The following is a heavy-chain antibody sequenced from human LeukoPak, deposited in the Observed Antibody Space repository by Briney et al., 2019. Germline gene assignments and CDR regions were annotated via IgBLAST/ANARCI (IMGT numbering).Heavy chain of an antibody. CDR3: AGDVNSSGYYYFDY. CDR2: IYYSGST. Sequence: TSETLSLTCTVSGGSISSGSYYWGWIRQPPGKGLEWIGSIYYSGSTYYNPSLKSRVTISVDTSKNQFSLKLSSVTAADTAVYYCAGDVNSSGYYYFDYWGQGTLVTVSS. D-gene: IGHD3-22*01. V-gene: IGHV4-39*01. J-gene: IGHJ4*02. CDR1: GGSISSGSYY.